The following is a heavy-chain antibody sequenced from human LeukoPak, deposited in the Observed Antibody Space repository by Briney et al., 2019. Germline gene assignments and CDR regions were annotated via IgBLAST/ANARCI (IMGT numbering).Heavy chain of an antibody. CDR3: ARGRYVLLWFGELPGWFDP. D-gene: IGHD3-10*01. CDR2: INHSGST. J-gene: IGHJ5*02. CDR1: GGSFSGYY. V-gene: IGHV4-34*01. Sequence: SETLSLTCAVYGGSFSGYYWSWIRQPPGKGLEWIGEINHSGSTNYNPSLKSRVTISVDTSKNQFSLKLSSATAADTAVYYCARGRYVLLWFGELPGWFDPWGQGTLVTVSS.